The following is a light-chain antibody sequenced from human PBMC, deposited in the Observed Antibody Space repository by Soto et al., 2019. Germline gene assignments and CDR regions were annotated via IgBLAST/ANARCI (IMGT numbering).Light chain of an antibody. CDR3: QQLNIYPQT. CDR2: DAS. V-gene: IGKV1-9*01. J-gene: IGKJ1*01. Sequence: DIQLTQSPSLLSASVGDRVTITCRASRDIDSYLAWYQIKPGKGPKLLIYDASTLQSGAPSRFSGSGSGTEFTLTISSLQPEDFATYYCQQLNIYPQTFGQGTKVEIK. CDR1: RDIDSY.